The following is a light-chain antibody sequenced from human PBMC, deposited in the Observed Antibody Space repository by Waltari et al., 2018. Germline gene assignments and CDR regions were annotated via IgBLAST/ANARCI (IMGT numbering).Light chain of an antibody. V-gene: IGLV4-60*03. CDR3: ETWDSRTLGV. CDR1: SGHSSYI. Sequence: QPVLTQSSSASASLGSSVKPTCPLSSGHSSYIIAWHQPQPGKAPRYLMKVEGSGTYNKGTGVSDRFSGSSSGADRYLTISNLQSEDEADYYCETWDSRTLGVFGGGTKLTVL. CDR2: VEGSGTY. J-gene: IGLJ3*02.